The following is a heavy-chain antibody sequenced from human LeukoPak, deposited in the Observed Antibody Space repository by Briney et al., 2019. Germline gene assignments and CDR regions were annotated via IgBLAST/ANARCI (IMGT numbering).Heavy chain of an antibody. CDR2: IYYSGST. Sequence: SETLSLTCTVSGGSISSSSYYWGWIRQPPGKGLEWIGSIYYSGSTYYNPSLKSRVTISVDTSKNQFSLKLSSVTAADTAVYYCARAPGHIAVDPFDPWGQGTLVTVSS. D-gene: IGHD6-19*01. CDR3: ARAPGHIAVDPFDP. CDR1: GGSISSSSYY. V-gene: IGHV4-39*07. J-gene: IGHJ5*02.